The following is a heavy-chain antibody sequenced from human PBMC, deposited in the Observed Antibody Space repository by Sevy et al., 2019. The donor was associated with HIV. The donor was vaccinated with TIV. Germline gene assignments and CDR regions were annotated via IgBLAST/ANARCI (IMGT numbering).Heavy chain of an antibody. J-gene: IGHJ6*02. CDR3: ARPRANYVDHYFFYAMDV. CDR1: GFAFSNYYA. D-gene: IGHD4-17*01. Sequence: GESLKISCAASGFAFSNYYAMHWVRQAPGKGLEWVALISYDGSDTYYADSVKGRFTVSRDNFKNTLYLQMNSLTTEDTAVYYWARPRANYVDHYFFYAMDVWGQGTTVTVSS. CDR2: ISYDGSDT. V-gene: IGHV3-30-3*01.